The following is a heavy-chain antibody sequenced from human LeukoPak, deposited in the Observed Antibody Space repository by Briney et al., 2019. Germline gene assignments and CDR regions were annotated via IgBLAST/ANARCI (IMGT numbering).Heavy chain of an antibody. CDR3: TRGYSIDY. Sequence: PGGSLRLSCTASGFTFGDYAMSWVRQAPGKGLEWVGFIRSKASGGTTEYTASVKGRFTISRDDPKSIAYLQMNSLITEDTAVYYCTRGYSIDYWGQGTQVTVSS. D-gene: IGHD4-11*01. CDR1: GFTFGDYA. V-gene: IGHV3-49*04. J-gene: IGHJ4*02. CDR2: IRSKASGGTT.